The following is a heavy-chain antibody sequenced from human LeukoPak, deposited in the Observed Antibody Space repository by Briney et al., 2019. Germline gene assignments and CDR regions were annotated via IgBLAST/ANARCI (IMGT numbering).Heavy chain of an antibody. D-gene: IGHD2-2*01. V-gene: IGHV1-69*05. J-gene: IGHJ6*03. CDR2: IIPICGTA. CDR3: ARDLLGYCSSTSCYSYYYMDV. Sequence: ASVKVSCKASGGTFSSYAISGVRRAPGQGLEWMGRIIPICGTANYAQKFQGRVTITTDESTSTAYMALRSLRSEDTAVYYCARDLLGYCSSTSCYSYYYMDVWGKGTTVTVSS. CDR1: GGTFSSYA.